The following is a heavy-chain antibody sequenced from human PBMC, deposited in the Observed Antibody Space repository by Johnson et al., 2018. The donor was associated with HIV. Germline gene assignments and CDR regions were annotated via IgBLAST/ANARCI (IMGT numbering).Heavy chain of an antibody. V-gene: IGHV3-30*04. J-gene: IGHJ3*02. Sequence: QVQLVESGGGVVQPGRSLRLSCAASGFTFSSYAMHWVRQAPGKGLEWVAVISYDGSNKYSADSVKGRFTISRDNSKNTLYLQMNSLRAEDTAVYYCASSWFGEVSYAFDIWGQGTMVTVSS. CDR3: ASSWFGEVSYAFDI. CDR2: ISYDGSNK. CDR1: GFTFSSYA. D-gene: IGHD3-10*01.